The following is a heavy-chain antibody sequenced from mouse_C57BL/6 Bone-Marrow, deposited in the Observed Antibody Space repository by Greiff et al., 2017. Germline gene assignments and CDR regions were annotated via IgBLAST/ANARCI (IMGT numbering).Heavy chain of an antibody. V-gene: IGHV1-42*01. CDR2: IYPGTGGT. CDR3: ARALYYVYWCFAV. J-gene: IGHJ1*03. CDR1: GSSFTGYY. D-gene: IGHD1-1*01. Sequence: EVQLQQSGPELVKPGASVTLSCKASGSSFTGYYITWVKQSPGNGLEWIGDIYPGTGGTTYNQQFKAKATLTVDTSSSTAYMQLNSLTSEDSAVYYCARALYYVYWCFAVWGKGTTVTVSS.